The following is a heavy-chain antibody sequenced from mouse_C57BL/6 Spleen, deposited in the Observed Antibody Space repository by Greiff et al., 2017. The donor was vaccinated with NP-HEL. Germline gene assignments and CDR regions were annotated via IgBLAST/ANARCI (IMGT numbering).Heavy chain of an antibody. Sequence: VQLQQSGPELVKPGASVKMSCKASGYTFTDYNMHWVKQSHGKSLEWIGYINPNNGGTSYNQKFKGKATLTVNKSSSTAYMELRSLTSEDSAVYYCARSYYGSSLYAMDYWGQGTSVTVSS. CDR3: ARSYYGSSLYAMDY. J-gene: IGHJ4*01. CDR2: INPNNGGT. D-gene: IGHD1-1*01. V-gene: IGHV1-22*01. CDR1: GYTFTDYN.